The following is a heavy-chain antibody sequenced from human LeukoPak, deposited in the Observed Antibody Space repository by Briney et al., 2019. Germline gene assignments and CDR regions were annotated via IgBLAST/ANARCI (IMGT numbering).Heavy chain of an antibody. Sequence: SETLSLTCAVYGGSFSGYYWSWIRQPPGKGLEWIGEINHSGSTNYNPSLKSRVTISVDTSKNQFSLKLSSVTAADTAVYYCARGSKQWLVPWPFGYWGQGTLVTVSS. CDR3: ARGSKQWLVPWPFGY. CDR2: INHSGST. V-gene: IGHV4-34*01. J-gene: IGHJ4*02. D-gene: IGHD6-19*01. CDR1: GGSFSGYY.